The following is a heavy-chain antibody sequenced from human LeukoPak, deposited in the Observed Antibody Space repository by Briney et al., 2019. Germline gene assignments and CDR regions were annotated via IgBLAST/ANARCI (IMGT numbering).Heavy chain of an antibody. CDR2: ISYDGSNK. D-gene: IGHD6-13*01. Sequence: GRSLRLSCAASGFTFSSYAMHWVRQAPGKGLEWVAVISYDGSNKYYADSVKGRFTISRDNSKNTLYLQMNSLRAEDTAVYYCARGAAAGTIEDAFDIWGQGTMVTVSS. V-gene: IGHV3-30*04. CDR1: GFTFSSYA. J-gene: IGHJ3*02. CDR3: ARGAAAGTIEDAFDI.